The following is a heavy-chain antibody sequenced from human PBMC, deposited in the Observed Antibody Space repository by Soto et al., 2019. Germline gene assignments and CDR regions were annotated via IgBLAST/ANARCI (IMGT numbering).Heavy chain of an antibody. Sequence: ASVKVSCKASGYTFTGYYMHCVRQAPGQGLEWMGWINPNSGGTNYAQKFQGRVTMTRDTSISTAYMELSRLRSDDTAVYYCASSMITFGGVIDNWFDPWGQGTLVTVSS. CDR2: INPNSGGT. CDR1: GYTFTGYY. D-gene: IGHD3-16*02. V-gene: IGHV1-2*02. J-gene: IGHJ5*02. CDR3: ASSMITFGGVIDNWFDP.